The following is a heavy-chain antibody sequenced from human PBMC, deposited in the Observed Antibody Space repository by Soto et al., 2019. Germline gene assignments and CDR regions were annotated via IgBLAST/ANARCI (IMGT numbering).Heavy chain of an antibody. CDR1: GGSISSGGYS. D-gene: IGHD4-17*01. CDR3: GRAMSTVTTIDY. J-gene: IGHJ4*02. CDR2: IYHSGST. Sequence: QLQLQESGSGLVKPSQTLSLTCAVSGGSISSGGYSWSWIRQPPGKGLEWIGYIYHSGSTYYHPSLRSRVTTAVYRSKSQFSLKLSSVTAAYTAVYYCGRAMSTVTTIDYWGQGTLVTVSS. V-gene: IGHV4-30-2*01.